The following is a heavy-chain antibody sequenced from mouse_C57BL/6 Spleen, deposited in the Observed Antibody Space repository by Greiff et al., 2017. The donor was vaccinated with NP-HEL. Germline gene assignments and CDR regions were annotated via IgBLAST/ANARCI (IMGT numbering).Heavy chain of an antibody. CDR2: ISNGGGST. Sequence: EVNVVESGGGLVQPGGSLKLSCAASGFTFSDYYMYWVRQTPEKRLEWVAYISNGGGSTYYPDTVKGRFTISRDNAKNTLYLQMSRLKSEDTAMYYCARQIYDGSLDYWGQGTTLTVSS. CDR3: ARQIYDGSLDY. CDR1: GFTFSDYY. V-gene: IGHV5-12*01. D-gene: IGHD2-3*01. J-gene: IGHJ2*01.